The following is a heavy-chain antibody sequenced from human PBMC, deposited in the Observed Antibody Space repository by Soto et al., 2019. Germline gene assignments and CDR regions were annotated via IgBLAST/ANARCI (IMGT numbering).Heavy chain of an antibody. D-gene: IGHD3-3*01. V-gene: IGHV2-5*02. CDR2: IYWDDDK. CDR3: AGRVLRTVFGLVTTTAIYFDF. J-gene: IGHJ4*02. CDR1: GFSLTTSGVG. Sequence: QITLNESGPTQVKPRQTLTLTCTFSGFSLTTSGVGVGWIRQSPGKAPEWLALIYWDDDKRYSPSLKSRLTITKDTSKNQVVQTMADLDPADTATYYSAGRVLRTVFGLVTTTAIYFDFWGQGTPDAVSS.